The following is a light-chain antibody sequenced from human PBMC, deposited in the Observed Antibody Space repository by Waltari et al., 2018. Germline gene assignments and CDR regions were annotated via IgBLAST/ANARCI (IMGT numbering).Light chain of an antibody. Sequence: QSGLTPPASVSGSPGQSLTIPCTGTSSDVGNYTLFSCYQQYPGKAPKLMVYEVTKRTSGVSDRFSGSKSGNTASLTIYGLQSEDEAEYYCCSYAGLGIYVFGTGTKVTVL. CDR1: SSDVGNYTL. CDR2: EVT. CDR3: CSYAGLGIYV. V-gene: IGLV2-23*02. J-gene: IGLJ1*01.